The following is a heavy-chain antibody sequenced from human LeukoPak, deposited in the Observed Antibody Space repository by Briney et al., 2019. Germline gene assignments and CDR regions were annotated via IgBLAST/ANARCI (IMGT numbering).Heavy chain of an antibody. J-gene: IGHJ4*02. D-gene: IGHD6-19*01. CDR1: RYTFTGYY. V-gene: IGHV1-2*02. CDR3: ARLQWLVRAFDY. Sequence: ASVKVSCMASRYTFTGYYMHWVRQAPGQGLEWMGWINPNSGGTNYAQKFQGRVTMTRDTSISTAYMELSRLRSDDTAVYYCARLQWLVRAFDYWGQGTLVTVSS. CDR2: INPNSGGT.